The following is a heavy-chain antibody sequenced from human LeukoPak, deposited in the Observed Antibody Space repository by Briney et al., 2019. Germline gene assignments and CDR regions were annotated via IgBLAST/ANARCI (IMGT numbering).Heavy chain of an antibody. J-gene: IGHJ3*02. V-gene: IGHV3-23*01. CDR3: AVPYVWGSYRYQTDSAFDI. Sequence: GGSLRLSCAASGFTFSSYAMSWVRQAPGEGLEWVSAISGSGGSTYYADSVKGRFTISRDSSKNTLYLQMNSPRAEDTAVYYCAVPYVWGSYRYQTDSAFDIWGQGTMVTVSS. CDR2: ISGSGGST. CDR1: GFTFSSYA. D-gene: IGHD3-16*02.